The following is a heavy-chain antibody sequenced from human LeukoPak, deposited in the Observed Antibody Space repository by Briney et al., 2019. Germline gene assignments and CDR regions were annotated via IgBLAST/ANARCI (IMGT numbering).Heavy chain of an antibody. Sequence: ASVKVSCKASGFTFTSSAVQWVRQARGQRLEWIGWIVVGSGNTNYAQKFQERVTITRDMSTSTAYMELSSLRSEDTAVYYCARDGYDFWSGYPNWFDPWGQGTLVTVSS. V-gene: IGHV1-58*01. CDR2: IVVGSGNT. CDR1: GFTFTSSA. D-gene: IGHD3-3*01. CDR3: ARDGYDFWSGYPNWFDP. J-gene: IGHJ5*02.